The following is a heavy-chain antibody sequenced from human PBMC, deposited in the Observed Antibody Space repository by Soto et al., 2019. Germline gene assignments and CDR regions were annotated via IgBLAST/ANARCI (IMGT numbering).Heavy chain of an antibody. V-gene: IGHV3-11*06. CDR1: GFTFSDYF. J-gene: IGHJ4*02. CDR2: INNDVTYR. D-gene: IGHD3-3*01. Sequence: GGSLRLSCAASGFTFSDYFITWIRQAPGKGLEWISHINNDVTYRKYADSVKGRFTVSRDNAKNSVFLQMNSLRPEDTALYYCGKGDTIFGVVDDWGPGTLVTVSS. CDR3: GKGDTIFGVVDD.